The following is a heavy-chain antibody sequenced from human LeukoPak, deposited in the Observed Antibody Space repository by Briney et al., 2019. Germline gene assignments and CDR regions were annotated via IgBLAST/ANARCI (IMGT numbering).Heavy chain of an antibody. V-gene: IGHV4-59*01. J-gene: IGHJ4*02. Sequence: SETLSLTCTVSGGSISSYYWNWIRQPPGKGPEWIGCISDTGTTKYNPAFKSRVTISVDTSKNQFALKLTSVTAADTAVYFCATGYYEPFEKWGQGTLVSVSS. CDR1: GGSISSYY. CDR2: ISDTGTT. CDR3: ATGYYEPFEK. D-gene: IGHD3-22*01.